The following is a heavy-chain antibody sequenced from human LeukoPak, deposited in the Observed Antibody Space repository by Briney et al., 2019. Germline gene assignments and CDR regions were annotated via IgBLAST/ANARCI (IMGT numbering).Heavy chain of an antibody. Sequence: GGSLRLSCAASGFTFSSYAMSWVRQAPGKGLEWVSAISGSGGSTNYADSVKGRFTISRDNSKNTLYLQMNSLRAEDTAVYYCAKDGYDYYYYYMDVWGKGTTVTVSS. CDR2: ISGSGGST. CDR3: AKDGYDYYYYYMDV. V-gene: IGHV3-23*01. D-gene: IGHD1-1*01. CDR1: GFTFSSYA. J-gene: IGHJ6*03.